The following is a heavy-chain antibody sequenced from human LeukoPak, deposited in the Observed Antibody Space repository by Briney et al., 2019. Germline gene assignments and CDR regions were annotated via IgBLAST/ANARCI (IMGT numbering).Heavy chain of an antibody. CDR2: IIPIFRTA. D-gene: IGHD1-14*01. CDR3: ARESDNNAFDI. Sequence: ASVKVSCKASGGTFSSYAISWVRQAPGQGLEWMGRIIPIFRTANYAQKFQGRVTITTDESTSTAYMELSSLRSEDTAVYYCARESDNNAFDIWGQGTMVTVSS. CDR1: GGTFSSYA. J-gene: IGHJ3*02. V-gene: IGHV1-69*05.